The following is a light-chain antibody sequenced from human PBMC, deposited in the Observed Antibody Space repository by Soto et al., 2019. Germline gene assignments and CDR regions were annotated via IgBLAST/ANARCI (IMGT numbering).Light chain of an antibody. Sequence: EIVLTQSPGTLSLSPGERATLSCRASQSVSSSYLAWYQQKPGQAPRLLIYDASNRATGIPARFSGSGSGTDFTLTISSLEPEDFAVYYCQQYLITPWTFGQGTKVDIK. J-gene: IGKJ1*01. V-gene: IGKV3-20*01. CDR1: QSVSSSY. CDR2: DAS. CDR3: QQYLITPWT.